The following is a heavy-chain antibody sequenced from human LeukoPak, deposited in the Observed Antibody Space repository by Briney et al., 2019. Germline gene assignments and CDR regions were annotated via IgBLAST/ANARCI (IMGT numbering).Heavy chain of an antibody. CDR3: ARDAQRGFDYSNSLKY. CDR2: IWSDGTNR. J-gene: IGHJ4*01. Sequence: GGSLRLSCAASGFIFSHHGMHWVRQAPGHGLEWVAVIWSDGTNRFYADSVKGRFTISRDNSQNTVFLQMDSLRVKDTAIYYCARDAQRGFDYSNSLKYWGHGTLVTVSS. D-gene: IGHD4-11*01. V-gene: IGHV3-33*01. CDR1: GFIFSHHG.